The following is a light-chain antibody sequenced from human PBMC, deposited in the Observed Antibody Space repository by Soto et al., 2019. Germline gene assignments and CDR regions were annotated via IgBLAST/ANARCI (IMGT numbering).Light chain of an antibody. CDR1: VLAKKY. CDR3: YSAADNIGV. V-gene: IGLV3-27*01. J-gene: IGLJ1*01. Sequence: SWELTEPSSVSVSPGQTARITCSGDVLAKKYARWFQQKPGQAPVLVIYKDSERPSGIPERFSGSSSGTTVTLTISGAQVEDEADYYCYSAADNIGVFGTGTKVTVL. CDR2: KDS.